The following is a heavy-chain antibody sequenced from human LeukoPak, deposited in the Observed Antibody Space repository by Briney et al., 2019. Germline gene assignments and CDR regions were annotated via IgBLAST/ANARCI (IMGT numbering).Heavy chain of an antibody. CDR1: GYTFTSSA. J-gene: IGHJ4*02. V-gene: IGHV1-18*01. CDR3: ARGGRSEWLIDY. Sequence: ASVKVSCKASGYTFTSSAINWVRQAPGQGLEWMGWISAYNGNTNYAQRLQGRVTMTTDRSTSTAYMELRSLTYDDTAVYYCARGGRSEWLIDYWGQGTLVTVSS. D-gene: IGHD3-3*01. CDR2: ISAYNGNT.